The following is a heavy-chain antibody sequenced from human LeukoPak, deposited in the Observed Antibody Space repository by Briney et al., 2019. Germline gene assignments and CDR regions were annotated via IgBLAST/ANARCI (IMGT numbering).Heavy chain of an antibody. V-gene: IGHV7-4-1*02. CDR3: ARGAGPAAGDDFDY. Sequence: ASVKVSCEASGYTFTSYAMNWVRQAPGQGLEWMGWINTNTGNPTYAQGFTGRFVSSLDTSVSTAYLQISSLKAEDTAVYYCARGAGPAAGDDFDYWGQGTLVTVSS. CDR2: INTNTGNP. D-gene: IGHD6-13*01. CDR1: GYTFTSYA. J-gene: IGHJ4*02.